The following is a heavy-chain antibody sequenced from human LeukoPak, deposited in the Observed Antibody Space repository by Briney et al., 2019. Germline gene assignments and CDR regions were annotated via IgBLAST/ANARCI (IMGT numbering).Heavy chain of an antibody. CDR3: ATAGGDGSRMGFDP. CDR1: GFTFSRYW. V-gene: IGHV3-74*01. J-gene: IGHJ5*02. Sequence: GGSLRLSCADSGFTFSRYWMHWVRQTPGKGLVWVSCISADGGVTRYADSVKGRSTISRDNTKSTLYLQMHSLRAEDTAVYYCATAGGDGSRMGFDPWGQGTLVTVSS. CDR2: ISADGGVT. D-gene: IGHD2-15*01.